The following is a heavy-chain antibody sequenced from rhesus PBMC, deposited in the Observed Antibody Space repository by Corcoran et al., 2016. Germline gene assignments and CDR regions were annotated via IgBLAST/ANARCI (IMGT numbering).Heavy chain of an antibody. CDR2: FIGSSGST. V-gene: IGHV4-65*01. J-gene: IGHJ4*01. D-gene: IGHD4-23*01. CDR3: ARGGTVTFFDY. Sequence: QVQLQESGPGLVKPSETLSLTCAVSGGSVSSSDWWSWIRPTPGKGLEWIGYFIGSSGSTYYNPSLKRRVTISTDTSKNQFSLKLSSVTAADTTVYYCARGGTVTFFDYWGQGVLVTVSS. CDR1: GGSVSSSDW.